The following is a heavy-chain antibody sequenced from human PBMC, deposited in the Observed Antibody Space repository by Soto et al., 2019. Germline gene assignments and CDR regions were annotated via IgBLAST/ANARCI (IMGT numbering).Heavy chain of an antibody. V-gene: IGHV3-23*01. D-gene: IGHD3-10*01. J-gene: IGHJ6*03. Sequence: GGSLRLSCAASGFTFSSYAMSWVRQAPGKGLEWVSVISGSGGSTYYADSVKGRFTISRDNSKNTLNLQMNSLRAEDTAVYYCAKREEVRGVNLRYYYYMDVWGKGTTVTVSS. CDR1: GFTFSSYA. CDR2: ISGSGGST. CDR3: AKREEVRGVNLRYYYYMDV.